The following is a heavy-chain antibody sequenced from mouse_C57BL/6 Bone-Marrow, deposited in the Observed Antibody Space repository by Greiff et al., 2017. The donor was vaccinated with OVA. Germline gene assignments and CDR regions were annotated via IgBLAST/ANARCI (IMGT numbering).Heavy chain of an antibody. CDR1: GYTFTDHT. J-gene: IGHJ4*01. V-gene: IGHV1-78*01. CDR3: ARPTVVATSGSYYAMDY. D-gene: IGHD1-1*01. Sequence: VQLQQSDAELVKPGASVKISCKVSGYTFTDHTIHWMKQRPEQGLEWIGYIYPRDGSTKYNEKFKGKATLTADKSSSSAYMQLNSLTSEDSAVYFCARPTVVATSGSYYAMDYWGQGTSVTVSS. CDR2: IYPRDGST.